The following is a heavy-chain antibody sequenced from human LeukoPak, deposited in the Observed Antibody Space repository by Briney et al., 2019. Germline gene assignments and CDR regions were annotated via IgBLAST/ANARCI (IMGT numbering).Heavy chain of an antibody. Sequence: PSETLSLTCAVYGGSFSGYYWSWIRQPPGKGLEWIGEINHSGSTNYNPSLKSRVTISVDTSKNQFSLKLSSVTAADTAVYYCARGYDYVWGSYRLFDYWGQGTLVTVSS. CDR1: GGSFSGYY. D-gene: IGHD3-16*02. V-gene: IGHV4-34*01. CDR2: INHSGST. CDR3: ARGYDYVWGSYRLFDY. J-gene: IGHJ4*02.